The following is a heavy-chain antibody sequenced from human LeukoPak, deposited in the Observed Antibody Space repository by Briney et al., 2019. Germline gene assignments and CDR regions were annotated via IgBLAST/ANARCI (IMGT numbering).Heavy chain of an antibody. CDR3: ARANITMVVIFDY. Sequence: SETLSLTCTVSVGSISYYYWSWIRQPPGKGLEWIGYIYYSGSTNYNPSLKSRVTISGDTSKNQISLKLTSVTAADTAVYYCARANITMVVIFDYWGQGTLVTVSS. D-gene: IGHD3-10*01. CDR2: IYYSGST. V-gene: IGHV4-59*08. CDR1: VGSISYYY. J-gene: IGHJ4*02.